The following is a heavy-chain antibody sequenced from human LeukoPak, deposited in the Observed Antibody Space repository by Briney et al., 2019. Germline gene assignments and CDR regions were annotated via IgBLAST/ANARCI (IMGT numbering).Heavy chain of an antibody. CDR2: IRSKAYGGTA. CDR1: GFTFGDYC. V-gene: IGHV3-49*04. Sequence: PGGSLRLSCTASGFTFGDYCMSWVRQAPGKGLEWVGFIRSKAYGGTAEYAASVKDRFTISRDDSKSIAYLQMNSLKTEDTAVYYCTRGPYNNYVNLDYWGQGTLVTVSS. J-gene: IGHJ4*02. CDR3: TRGPYNNYVNLDY. D-gene: IGHD4-11*01.